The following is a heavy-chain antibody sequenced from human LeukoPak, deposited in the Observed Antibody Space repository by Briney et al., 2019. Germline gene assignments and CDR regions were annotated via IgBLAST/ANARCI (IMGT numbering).Heavy chain of an antibody. CDR3: ANTLRPTYYYDSSGYYPFDY. CDR2: ISGSGGST. Sequence: PGGSLRLSCAASGFTFSSYAMSWVRQAPGKGLEWVSAISGSGGSTYYADSVKGRFTISRDNSKNTLYLQMNSLRAGNTAVYYCANTLRPTYYYDSSGYYPFDYWGQGTLVTVSS. D-gene: IGHD3-22*01. V-gene: IGHV3-23*01. CDR1: GFTFSSYA. J-gene: IGHJ4*02.